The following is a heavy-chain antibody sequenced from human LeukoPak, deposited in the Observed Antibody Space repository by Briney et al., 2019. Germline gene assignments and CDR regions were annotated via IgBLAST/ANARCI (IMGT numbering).Heavy chain of an antibody. CDR1: GFTFSSYS. D-gene: IGHD3-3*01. J-gene: IGHJ6*02. Sequence: GGSLRLSCAASGFTFSSYSMNWVRQAPGKGLEWVSSISSSSSYIYYADSVKGRFTISRDNAKNSLYLQMNSLRAEDTAVYYCARDRRYYDFWSGYYGPYYYYGMDVWGQGTTVTVSS. CDR3: ARDRRYYDFWSGYYGPYYYYGMDV. CDR2: ISSSSSYI. V-gene: IGHV3-21*01.